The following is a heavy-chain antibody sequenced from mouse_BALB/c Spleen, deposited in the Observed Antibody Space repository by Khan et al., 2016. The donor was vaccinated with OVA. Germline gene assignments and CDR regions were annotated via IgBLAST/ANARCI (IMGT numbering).Heavy chain of an antibody. CDR1: GYTFTSYW. J-gene: IGHJ3*01. CDR2: INPSNSES. V-gene: IGHV1-61*01. D-gene: IGHD2-2*01. CDR3: ARREKYGCDPSSFAY. Sequence: QVQLQQSGAELVKPGASVKLPCKASGYTFTSYWMNWVRQRPGQGLEWIGKINPSNSESHYNELFKDKATLTVDKSSGTAYMQLSSLTAEDSAVYFCARREKYGCDPSSFAYWGQGTLVTVSA.